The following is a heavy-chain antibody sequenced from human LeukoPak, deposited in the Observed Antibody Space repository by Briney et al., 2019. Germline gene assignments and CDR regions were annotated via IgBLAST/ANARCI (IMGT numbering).Heavy chain of an antibody. CDR1: GYTFTSYD. Sequence: ASVKVSCKASGYTFTSYDINWVRQATGQRLEWMGWMNPNSGNTGYAQKFQGRVTITRNTSISTAYMELSSLRSEDTAVYYCARDNYDFWSGYTVFDYWGQGTLVTVSS. CDR2: MNPNSGNT. J-gene: IGHJ4*02. V-gene: IGHV1-8*03. CDR3: ARDNYDFWSGYTVFDY. D-gene: IGHD3-3*01.